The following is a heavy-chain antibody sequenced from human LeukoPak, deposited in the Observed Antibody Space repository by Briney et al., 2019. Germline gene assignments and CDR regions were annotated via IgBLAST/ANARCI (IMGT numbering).Heavy chain of an antibody. CDR1: GFTFSSYS. V-gene: IGHV3-48*04. D-gene: IGHD5/OR15-5a*01. Sequence: GGSLRLSCAASGFTFSSYSMNWVRQAPGKGLEWISYISSSASAVYYADSVKGRFTISRDNAKTSLYLQMNSLRAEDTAVYYCARETSTPDAFDIWGQGTMVTVSS. CDR3: ARETSTPDAFDI. J-gene: IGHJ3*02. CDR2: ISSSASAV.